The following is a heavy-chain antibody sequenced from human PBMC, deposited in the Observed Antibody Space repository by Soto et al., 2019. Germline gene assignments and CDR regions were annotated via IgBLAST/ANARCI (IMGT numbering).Heavy chain of an antibody. J-gene: IGHJ4*02. CDR2: IYSTGST. D-gene: IGHD6-19*01. Sequence: SETLSLTCTVSGDSISSYSWTWIRQPPGKGLACIGYIYSTGSTNYNPSLKSRVTISVDTSKNQFSLKLSSVTAADTAVYYCARAQYSNGWKVDYWGQGTLVTVSS. CDR1: GDSISSYS. CDR3: ARAQYSNGWKVDY. V-gene: IGHV4-59*01.